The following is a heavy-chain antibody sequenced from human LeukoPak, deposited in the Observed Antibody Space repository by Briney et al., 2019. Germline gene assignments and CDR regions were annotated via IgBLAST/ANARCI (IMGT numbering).Heavy chain of an antibody. CDR3: AKDYAATSSSWYFYYDYYMDV. Sequence: GGSLSLSCAASGFTFSSYGMSWVRQAPGKGLEWVSAISGRGGSTYYADSVKGRLTISRDNSKNTLYLQMNSLRAEDTAVYYCAKDYAATSSSWYFYYDYYMDVWGKGTTVTISS. CDR1: GFTFSSYG. V-gene: IGHV3-23*01. D-gene: IGHD6-13*01. J-gene: IGHJ6*03. CDR2: ISGRGGST.